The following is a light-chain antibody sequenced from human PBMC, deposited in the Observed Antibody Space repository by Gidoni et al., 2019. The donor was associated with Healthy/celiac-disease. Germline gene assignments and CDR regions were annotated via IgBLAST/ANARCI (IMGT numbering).Light chain of an antibody. CDR3: RSYAGSSTSLYV. V-gene: IGLV2-23*01. CDR1: SSDVGSYNL. CDR2: EGS. J-gene: IGLJ1*01. Sequence: HSALTLPASVSGSPGHSITISCTGTSSDVGSYNLVSWYQQHPGKAPKLMIYEGSKRPSGVSNRFSGSKSGNTASLTISGLQAEDEADYYCRSYAGSSTSLYVFGTGTKVTVL.